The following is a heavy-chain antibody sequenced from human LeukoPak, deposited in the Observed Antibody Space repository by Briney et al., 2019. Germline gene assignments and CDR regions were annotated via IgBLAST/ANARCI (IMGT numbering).Heavy chain of an antibody. CDR2: IYYSVST. Sequence: SETLSLTCTVSGGSISSYYWSWIRQPPGKGLEWIGYIYYSVSTNYNPSLKSRVTISVDTSKNQFSLKLSSVTAADTAVYYCARGAHSYGYPFDYWGQGTLVTVSS. CDR1: GGSISSYY. J-gene: IGHJ4*02. CDR3: ARGAHSYGYPFDY. V-gene: IGHV4-59*08. D-gene: IGHD5-18*01.